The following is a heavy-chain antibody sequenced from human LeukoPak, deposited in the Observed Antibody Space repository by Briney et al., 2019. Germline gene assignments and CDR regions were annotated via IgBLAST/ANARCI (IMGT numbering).Heavy chain of an antibody. D-gene: IGHD3-10*01. Sequence: SETLSLTCAVYGGSFGGYYWSWIRQPPGKGLEWIGEINHSGSTNYNPSLKSRVTISVDTSKNQFSLKLSSVTAADTAVYYCARRTLLWFGELFGRNWFDPWGQGTLATVSS. CDR3: ARRTLLWFGELFGRNWFDP. CDR2: INHSGST. J-gene: IGHJ5*02. V-gene: IGHV4-34*01. CDR1: GGSFGGYY.